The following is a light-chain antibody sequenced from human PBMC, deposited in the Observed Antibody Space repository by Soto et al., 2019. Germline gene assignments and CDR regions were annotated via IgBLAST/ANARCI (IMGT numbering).Light chain of an antibody. CDR3: QQYGRSPPFT. CDR2: GAS. J-gene: IGKJ2*01. V-gene: IGKV3-20*01. Sequence: EIVLTQSPGTLSLSPGERATLSCRASQTVSSRYLAWYQQKPGQAPRLLMYGASNWATGIPDRFSGSGSGTDFNLTISRLEPEDFAVYFCQQYGRSPPFTFGQGAKVEIK. CDR1: QTVSSRY.